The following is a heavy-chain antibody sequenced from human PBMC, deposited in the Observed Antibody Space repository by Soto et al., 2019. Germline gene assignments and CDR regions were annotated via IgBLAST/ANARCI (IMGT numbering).Heavy chain of an antibody. CDR2: IYYSGST. J-gene: IGHJ5*02. D-gene: IGHD3-10*01. CDR1: GGSISSSSYY. CDR3: ARRGAGVRGVIRILPPFDP. V-gene: IGHV4-39*01. Sequence: SETLSLTCTVSGGSISSSSYYWGWIRQPPGKGLEWIGSIYYSGSTYYNPSLKSRVTISVDTSKNQFSLKLSSVTAADTAVYYCARRGAGVRGVIRILPPFDPWGQGTLVTVSS.